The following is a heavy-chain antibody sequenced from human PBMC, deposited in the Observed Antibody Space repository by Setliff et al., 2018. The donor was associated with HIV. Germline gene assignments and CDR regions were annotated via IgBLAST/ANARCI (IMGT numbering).Heavy chain of an antibody. CDR1: GGSISSYY. J-gene: IGHJ3*02. CDR3: ARGYCSGGSCYSDAFDI. V-gene: IGHV4-4*08. Sequence: PSETLSLTCTVSGGSISSYYWSWIRQPPGKGLEWIGYIYTSGSTNYNPSLKSRVTISVDTSKNQFSLKLSPVTAADTAVYYCARGYCSGGSCYSDAFDIWGQGTMGTVSS. D-gene: IGHD2-15*01. CDR2: IYTSGST.